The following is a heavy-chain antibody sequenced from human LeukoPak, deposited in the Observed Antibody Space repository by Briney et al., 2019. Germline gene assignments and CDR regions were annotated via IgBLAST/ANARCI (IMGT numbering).Heavy chain of an antibody. Sequence: GESLKISCKGSGYSFTSYWIGWVRQMPGKGLEWMGIIYPGDSDTRYSPSFQGQVTISADKSISTAYLQWSSLKASDTAMYYCARQGFIAVAGRERYYFDYWGQGTLVTVSS. V-gene: IGHV5-51*01. CDR3: ARQGFIAVAGRERYYFDY. CDR2: IYPGDSDT. CDR1: GYSFTSYW. J-gene: IGHJ4*02. D-gene: IGHD6-19*01.